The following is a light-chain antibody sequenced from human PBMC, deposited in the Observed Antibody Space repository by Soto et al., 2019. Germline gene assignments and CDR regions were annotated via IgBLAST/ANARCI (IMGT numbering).Light chain of an antibody. CDR1: QGISSY. CDR3: QQLDNYPRT. CDR2: VAS. J-gene: IGKJ1*01. V-gene: IGKV1-9*01. Sequence: DIQLTQSPSFLSASVGDRVTITCRASQGISSYLARYQQKPGKAPKLLIYVASTLQSGVPSRFSGSGSGTEFTLTISRLQPEDFATYYCQQLDNYPRTFGQGTKVEIK.